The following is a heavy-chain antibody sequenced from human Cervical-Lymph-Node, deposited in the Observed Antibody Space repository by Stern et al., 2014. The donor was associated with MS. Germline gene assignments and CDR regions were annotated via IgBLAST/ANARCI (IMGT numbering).Heavy chain of an antibody. D-gene: IGHD2-15*01. CDR3: AREKSDCSGGSCFSSLDY. V-gene: IGHV1-69*11. Sequence: VQLVESGAEVKKPGSSVKVSCKSSGDPFSTHAISWVRQAPGQGLERMGRILPILDTTDYAQKFQGRLTIDADESTSTAYMELSSLTPDDTAVYYCAREKSDCSGGSCFSSLDYWGQGTLVTVSS. CDR2: ILPILDTT. J-gene: IGHJ4*02. CDR1: GDPFSTHA.